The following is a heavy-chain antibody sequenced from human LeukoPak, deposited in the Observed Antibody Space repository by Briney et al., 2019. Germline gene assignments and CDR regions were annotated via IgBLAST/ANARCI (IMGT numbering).Heavy chain of an antibody. D-gene: IGHD5-12*01. CDR1: GFTFSSYS. V-gene: IGHV3-48*04. CDR2: ISSSGNTI. Sequence: SGGSLRLSCAASGFTFSSYSMNWVRQAPGKGLEWVSYISSSGNTIYYADSVKGRFTISRDNAKNSLYLQMNSLRAEDTAVYYCAIVATRGSFDSWGQGTLVTVSS. J-gene: IGHJ4*02. CDR3: AIVATRGSFDS.